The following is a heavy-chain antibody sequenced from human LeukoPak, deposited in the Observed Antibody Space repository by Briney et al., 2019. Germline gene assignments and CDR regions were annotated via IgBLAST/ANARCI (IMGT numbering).Heavy chain of an antibody. CDR2: TYYRSKWYN. Sequence: PSQTLSLTCAISGDSVSSNSAAWNWIRQSPSRGLEWLGRTYYRSKWYNDYSVSVKSRITINPDTPKNQISLQLNSVTPEDTAVYYCARGGLLPYYFDYWGQGTLVTVSS. J-gene: IGHJ4*02. D-gene: IGHD3-16*01. V-gene: IGHV6-1*01. CDR3: ARGGLLPYYFDY. CDR1: GDSVSSNSAA.